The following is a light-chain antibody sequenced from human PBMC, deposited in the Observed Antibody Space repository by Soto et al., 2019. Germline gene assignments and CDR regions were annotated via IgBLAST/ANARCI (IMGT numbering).Light chain of an antibody. V-gene: IGLV1-47*01. CDR1: SSNIGRNY. CDR2: RNN. J-gene: IGLJ1*01. CDR3: AAWDDSLSGYG. Sequence: QSVLTQPPSASGTPGQRVTISCSGSSSNIGRNYVYWYQQLPGTAPKLLIYRNNQRPSGVPDRFSGSKSGTSASLAISGFRSEDEADYYCAAWDDSLSGYGFGTGTKVTVL.